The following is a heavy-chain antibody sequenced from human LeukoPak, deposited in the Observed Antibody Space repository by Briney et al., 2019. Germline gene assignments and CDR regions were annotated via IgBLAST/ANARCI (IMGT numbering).Heavy chain of an antibody. D-gene: IGHD3-22*01. CDR3: ARFEVNHEDSSSFYYFDY. J-gene: IGHJ4*02. V-gene: IGHV5-51*01. CDR2: IYPDDSDT. Sequence: GESLKISCKGSGYSFTSYWIGWVRQVPGKGLEWMGIIYPDDSDTKYSPSFQGQVTFSADKSVNTAYLQWSSLKASDSAMYYCARFEVNHEDSSSFYYFDYWGQGTLVTVSS. CDR1: GYSFTSYW.